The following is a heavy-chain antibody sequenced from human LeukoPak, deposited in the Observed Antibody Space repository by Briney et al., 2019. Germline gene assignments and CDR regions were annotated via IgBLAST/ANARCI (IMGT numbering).Heavy chain of an antibody. Sequence: SETLSLTCTVSGGSISGSSYYWGWIRRPPGKGLEWIGSIYYSGSTYYQPSPKSRFTISVDTSKNQFSLKLSSVTAADTAVYYCARPPGFSTSFWDWGQGTLVTVSS. CDR1: GGSISGSSYY. J-gene: IGHJ4*02. CDR3: ARPPGFSTSFWD. D-gene: IGHD2-2*01. V-gene: IGHV4-39*01. CDR2: IYYSGST.